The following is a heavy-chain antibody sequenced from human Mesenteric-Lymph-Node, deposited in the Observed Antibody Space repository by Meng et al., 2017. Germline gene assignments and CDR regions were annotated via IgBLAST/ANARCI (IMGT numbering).Heavy chain of an antibody. J-gene: IGHJ6*02. CDR3: ARDLFGSYSYYYYYDGMDV. D-gene: IGHD1-26*01. V-gene: IGHV3-33*01. CDR1: GVTFSSYG. CDR2: IWYDGSNK. Sequence: GESLKISCAASGVTFSSYGMHWVSPAPGKGLEWGAVIWYDGSNKYYADSVKGRFTISRDNSKNTLYLQMNSLRAEDTAVDYCARDLFGSYSYYYYYDGMDVWGQGTTVTVSS.